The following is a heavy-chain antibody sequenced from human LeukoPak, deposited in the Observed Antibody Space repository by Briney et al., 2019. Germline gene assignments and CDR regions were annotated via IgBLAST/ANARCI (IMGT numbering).Heavy chain of an antibody. Sequence: SETLSLTCTVSGGSISSYYWSWIRQPPGKGLEWIGYIYYSGSTNYNPSLKSRVTISVDTSKNQFSLKLSSVTAADTAVYYCARDSYGSSGNYLDYWGQGTLVTVSS. V-gene: IGHV4-59*01. CDR2: IYYSGST. J-gene: IGHJ4*02. CDR3: ARDSYGSSGNYLDY. D-gene: IGHD3-22*01. CDR1: GGSISSYY.